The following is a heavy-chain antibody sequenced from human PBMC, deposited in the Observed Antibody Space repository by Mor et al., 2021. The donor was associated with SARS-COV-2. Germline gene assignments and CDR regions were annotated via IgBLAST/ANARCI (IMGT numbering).Heavy chain of an antibody. D-gene: IGHD2-2*01. CDR3: AKESTSTSRGSFDY. V-gene: IGHV3-23*01. Sequence: GNGGSTYYADAAKGRFTIYRDNSEHTVYLQMNSLRDEDTAVYYCAKESTSTSRGSFDYWGQGTLVTV. J-gene: IGHJ4*02. CDR2: GNGGST.